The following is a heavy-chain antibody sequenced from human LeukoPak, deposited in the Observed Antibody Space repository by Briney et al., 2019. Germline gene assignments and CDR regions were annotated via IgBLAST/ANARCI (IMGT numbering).Heavy chain of an antibody. J-gene: IGHJ4*02. CDR2: INHSGST. V-gene: IGHV4-34*01. CDR1: GDSISSGGYS. Sequence: PSETLSLTCAVSGDSISSGGYSWSWIRQPPGKGLEWIGEINHSGSTNYNPSLKSRVTISVDTSKNQFSLKLSSVTAADTAVYYCARGGLWWNYKITAELDYWGQGTLVTVSS. D-gene: IGHD2-21*01. CDR3: ARGGLWWNYKITAELDY.